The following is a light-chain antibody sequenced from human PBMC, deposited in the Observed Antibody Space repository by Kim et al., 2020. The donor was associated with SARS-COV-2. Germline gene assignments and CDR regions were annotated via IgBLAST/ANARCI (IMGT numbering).Light chain of an antibody. CDR3: QAWDSSTAV. J-gene: IGLJ2*01. V-gene: IGLV3-1*01. CDR1: KLGDKY. Sequence: SYELTQQPSVSVSPGQTASITCSGDKLGDKYACWYQQKPGQSPVLVIYQDNKRPSGIPERFSGSNSGNTATLTISGTQAMDEADYYCQAWDSSTAVFGGGTQLTVL. CDR2: QDN.